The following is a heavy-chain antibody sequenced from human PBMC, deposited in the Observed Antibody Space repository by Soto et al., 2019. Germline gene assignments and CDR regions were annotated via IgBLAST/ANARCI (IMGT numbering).Heavy chain of an antibody. CDR3: ARVSPRSHYCSSTSCYDQNWFDP. Sequence: QVQLVQSGAEVKKPGASVKVSCKASGYTFTSYGISWVRQAPGQGLEWMGWIGAYNGNTNYAQKLQGRVTMTTDTSTSTAYMELRSLRSDDTAVYYCARVSPRSHYCSSTSCYDQNWFDPWGQGTLVTVSS. CDR1: GYTFTSYG. CDR2: IGAYNGNT. D-gene: IGHD2-2*01. V-gene: IGHV1-18*04. J-gene: IGHJ5*02.